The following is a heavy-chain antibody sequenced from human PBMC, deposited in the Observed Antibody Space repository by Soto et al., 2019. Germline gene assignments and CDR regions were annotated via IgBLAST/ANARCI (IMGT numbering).Heavy chain of an antibody. V-gene: IGHV3-53*01. D-gene: IGHD1-1*01. CDR2: LYDVDGS. CDR1: GLTISGKKY. CDR3: ATWHEREHAFDV. Sequence: DVELVESGGGLIQPGESLRLSCAAFGLTISGKKYVAWVRQAPGKGLEWVSALYDVDGSFYADSVTGRFTTSSDSSKTTVYLQMNDLRPDDTAVYYCATWHEREHAFDVWGQGTTVTISS. J-gene: IGHJ3*01.